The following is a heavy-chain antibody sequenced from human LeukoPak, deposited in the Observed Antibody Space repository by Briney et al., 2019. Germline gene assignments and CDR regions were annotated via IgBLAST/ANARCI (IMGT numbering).Heavy chain of an antibody. Sequence: GGSLRLSCTTSKFNLNNYGMSWVRQAPGKWPEWVSSISGSGGSTQYAASVQGRFTISRDNSKNTLYLQMNSLRAEDTAVYYCAKDPNGDYIGTFEIWGQGTMVTVSS. CDR1: KFNLNNYG. D-gene: IGHD4-17*01. J-gene: IGHJ3*02. CDR2: ISGSGGST. CDR3: AKDPNGDYIGTFEI. V-gene: IGHV3-23*01.